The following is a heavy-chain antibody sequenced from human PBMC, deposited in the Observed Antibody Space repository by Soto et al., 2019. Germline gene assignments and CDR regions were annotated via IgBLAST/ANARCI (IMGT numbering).Heavy chain of an antibody. CDR2: IEYSGRT. CDR3: ARGRFGAYVDF. J-gene: IGHJ4*02. Sequence: QVQLQESGPGLVKPSETLSLTCSVSGDSMRNYYWSWIRQSQGKGLEWMAYIEYSGRTEVKPSLQSRVTVSSDTSKSQFSLTLNSVTAADTAIYYCARGRFGAYVDFWGQGTLVAVSS. V-gene: IGHV4-59*13. D-gene: IGHD3-10*01. CDR1: GDSMRNYY.